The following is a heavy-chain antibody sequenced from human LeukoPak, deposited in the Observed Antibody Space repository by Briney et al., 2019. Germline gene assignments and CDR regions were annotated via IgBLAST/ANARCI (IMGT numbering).Heavy chain of an antibody. CDR1: GYEFTSYW. CDR2: THPGDSDT. J-gene: IGHJ4*02. D-gene: IGHD2-21*01. CDR3: ARVLIRGDEIDY. V-gene: IGHV5-51*01. Sequence: GESLKISCEGSGYEFTSYWIAWVRQMPGKGLEWMGITHPGDSDTRYSPSFQGQVTISADKSISTAYLQWTSLKASDSAMYYCARVLIRGDEIDYWGQGTLVTVSS.